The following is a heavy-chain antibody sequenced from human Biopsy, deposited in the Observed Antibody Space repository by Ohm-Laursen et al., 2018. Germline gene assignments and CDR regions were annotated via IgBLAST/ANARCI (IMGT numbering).Heavy chain of an antibody. CDR2: IYYTGIT. Sequence: GTLSLTCTVSGGSISSYYWSWIRQPPGKGLEWIGHIYYTGITNYNPSLKSRVTISVDTSMNHLSLRLTFVTAADTAVYYCARHAPSYSGSYWRYFDLWGRGTLVTVSS. D-gene: IGHD1-26*01. J-gene: IGHJ2*01. V-gene: IGHV4-59*08. CDR3: ARHAPSYSGSYWRYFDL. CDR1: GGSISSYY.